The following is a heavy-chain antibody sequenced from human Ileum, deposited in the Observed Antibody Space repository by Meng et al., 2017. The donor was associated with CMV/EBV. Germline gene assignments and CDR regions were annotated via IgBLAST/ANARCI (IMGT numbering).Heavy chain of an antibody. J-gene: IGHJ5*02. CDR3: ARDGVRRKPRNNYYGSESYPST. CDR2: INTNTGNP. Sequence: DMNWVRQDPGQGLEWMGWINTNTGNPTYAKGFTGRFVFSLDTAVSTAYLQISSLKAEDTAVYYCARDGVRRKPRNNYYGSESYPSTWGQGTLVTISS. V-gene: IGHV7-4-1*02. CDR1: D. D-gene: IGHD3-10*01.